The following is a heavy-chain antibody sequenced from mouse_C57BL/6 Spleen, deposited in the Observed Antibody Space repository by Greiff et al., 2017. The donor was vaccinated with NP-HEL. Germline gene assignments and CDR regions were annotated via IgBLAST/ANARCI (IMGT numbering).Heavy chain of an antibody. J-gene: IGHJ4*01. V-gene: IGHV1-22*01. CDR2: FNPNNGGT. CDR1: GYTFTDYN. Sequence: EVQLQQSGPELVKPGASVKMSCKASGYTFTDYNMHWVKQSHGKSLEWIGNFNPNNGGTSYNQKFKGKATLTVKKTSSTAYMELRSLTSEDYAVYYCARWSNARAKDYWGQGATVTVS. CDR3: ARWSNARAKDY. D-gene: IGHD2-5*01.